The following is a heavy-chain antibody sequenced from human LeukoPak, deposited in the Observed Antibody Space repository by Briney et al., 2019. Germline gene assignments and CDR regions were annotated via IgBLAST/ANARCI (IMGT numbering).Heavy chain of an antibody. J-gene: IGHJ4*02. V-gene: IGHV3-7*04. Sequence: PGGSLRLSCAASGFTFNRRWMSWVRQAPGKGLEWVANIKQDGSEKYYVDSVKGRFTISRDNAENSLYLQMNSLRAEDAAVYYCARDQEGYSGNDYWGQGTLVTVSS. CDR3: ARDQEGYSGNDY. D-gene: IGHD5-12*01. CDR1: GFTFNRRW. CDR2: IKQDGSEK.